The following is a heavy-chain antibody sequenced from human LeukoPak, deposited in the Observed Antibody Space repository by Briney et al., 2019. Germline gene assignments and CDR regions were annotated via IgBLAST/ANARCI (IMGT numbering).Heavy chain of an antibody. Sequence: GGSLRLSCLASGFTFSDYYMSWIRQAPGKGLEWVSYISSSRSYTNYADSVKGRFTISRDSAKNSLYLQMNSLRAEDTAVYYCARFSDGRGYNYGYFIDYWGQGTLVTVSS. CDR3: ARFSDGRGYNYGYFIDY. CDR2: ISSSRSYT. D-gene: IGHD5-18*01. CDR1: GFTFSDYY. J-gene: IGHJ4*02. V-gene: IGHV3-11*03.